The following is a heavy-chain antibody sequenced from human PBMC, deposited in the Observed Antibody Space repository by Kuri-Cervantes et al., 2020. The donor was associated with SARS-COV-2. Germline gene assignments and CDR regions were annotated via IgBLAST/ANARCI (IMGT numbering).Heavy chain of an antibody. V-gene: IGHV3-30-3*01. J-gene: IGHJ6*02. CDR1: GFIFKNYA. CDR2: TVYDGTTK. CDR3: ARDLGDVPHYAMDV. Sequence: GGSLRLSCAASGFIFKNYAMHWVRQAPGKGLEWVAVTVYDGTTKYYADSVKGRFTISRDNSEKMLYLQVSSLRAEDTAVYYCARDLGDVPHYAMDVWGQGTTVTVSS.